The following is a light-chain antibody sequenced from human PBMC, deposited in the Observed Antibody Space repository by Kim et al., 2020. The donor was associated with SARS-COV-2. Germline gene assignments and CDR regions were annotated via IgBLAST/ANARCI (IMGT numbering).Light chain of an antibody. CDR2: EVS. Sequence: PAQSVTISWTGSSSDVGGYNYVSWYQQHPGKAPKLMIYEVSRRPSGVPDRFSGSKSGNTASLTVSGLQAEDEADYYCSSYAGSNPVFGGGTKLTAL. J-gene: IGLJ3*02. CDR1: SSDVGGYNY. CDR3: SSYAGSNPV. V-gene: IGLV2-8*01.